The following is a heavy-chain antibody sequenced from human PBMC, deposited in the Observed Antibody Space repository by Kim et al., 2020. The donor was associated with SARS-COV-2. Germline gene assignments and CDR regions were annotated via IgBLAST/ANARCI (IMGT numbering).Heavy chain of an antibody. CDR3: ARASIGYPAFDI. CDR2: IGTAGDT. J-gene: IGHJ3*02. V-gene: IGHV3-13*04. CDR1: GFTFSSYD. Sequence: GGSLRLSCAASGFTFSSYDMHWVRQATGKGLEWVSAIGTAGDTYYPGSVKGRFTISRENAKNSLYLQMNSLRAGDTAVYYCARASIGYPAFDIWGQGTMVTVSS. D-gene: IGHD3-22*01.